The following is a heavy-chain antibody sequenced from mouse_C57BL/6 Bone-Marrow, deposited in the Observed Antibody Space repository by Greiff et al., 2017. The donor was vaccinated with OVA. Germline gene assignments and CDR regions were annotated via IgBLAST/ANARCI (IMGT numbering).Heavy chain of an antibody. Sequence: EVQLQQSGAELVRPGASVKLSCTASGFNIKDDSMHWVKQRPEQGLEWIGWIDPDNGDTEYASKFQGKATIAADTSSNTAYLQLSSLPSEDTAVYYCTANYYGSSYYDYWGQGTTLTVSS. J-gene: IGHJ2*01. CDR3: TANYYGSSYYDY. CDR2: IDPDNGDT. D-gene: IGHD1-1*01. V-gene: IGHV14-4*01. CDR1: GFNIKDDS.